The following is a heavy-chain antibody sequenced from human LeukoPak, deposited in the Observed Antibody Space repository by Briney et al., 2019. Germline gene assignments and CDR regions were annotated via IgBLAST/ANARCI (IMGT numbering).Heavy chain of an antibody. CDR2: IFSSSTYI. V-gene: IGHV3-21*03. Sequence: GGSLRLSCAASGFTFSNYWMNWVRQAPGKGLEWVSFIFSSSTYIYYTDSVKGRFTISRDNARNSLYLQMDNLRAEDTGVYYCARDFYDGFALDYWGQGTLVTVSS. D-gene: IGHD2/OR15-2a*01. CDR1: GFTFSNYW. CDR3: ARDFYDGFALDY. J-gene: IGHJ4*02.